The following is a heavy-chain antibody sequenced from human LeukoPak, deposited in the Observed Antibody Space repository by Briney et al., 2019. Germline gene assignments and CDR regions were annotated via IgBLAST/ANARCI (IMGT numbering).Heavy chain of an antibody. D-gene: IGHD3-3*01. CDR3: ASRLRFLEWLPYSFDY. V-gene: IGHV4-61*02. J-gene: IGHJ4*02. Sequence: SETLSLTCTVSGGSFSSGLYYWTWIRQPAGKGLEWIGRIYISGSTNYNPSLKSRVTISRDTSKNEFSLKLSSVTAADTAVYYCASRLRFLEWLPYSFDYWGQGTLVTVSS. CDR2: IYISGST. CDR1: GGSFSSGLYY.